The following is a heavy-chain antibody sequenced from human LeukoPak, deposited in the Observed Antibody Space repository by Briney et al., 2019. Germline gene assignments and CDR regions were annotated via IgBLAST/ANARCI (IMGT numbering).Heavy chain of an antibody. J-gene: IGHJ3*02. D-gene: IGHD6-19*01. CDR3: ARDSSGSPDDDAFDI. Sequence: GGSLRLSCAASGFTFSSYSMNWVRQAPGKGLGWVSYISSSSSTIYYADSVKGRFTISRDNAKNSLYLQMNSLRAEDTAVYYCARDSSGSPDDDAFDIWGQGTMVTVSS. V-gene: IGHV3-48*04. CDR2: ISSSSSTI. CDR1: GFTFSSYS.